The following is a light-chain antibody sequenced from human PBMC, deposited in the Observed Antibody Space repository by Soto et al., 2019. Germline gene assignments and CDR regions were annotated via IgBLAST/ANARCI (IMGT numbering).Light chain of an antibody. V-gene: IGKV3-20*01. CDR2: GTS. CDR3: QQYGSSGT. J-gene: IGKJ1*01. CDR1: QSVSSSS. Sequence: EIVLTQSPATLSLSPGERVTLSCRASQSVSSSSLAWYQQRPGQAPRLLIYGTSNRATGIPDRFSGSGSGTDFTLTISRLEPEDFAVYYCQQYGSSGTFGQGTKVDIK.